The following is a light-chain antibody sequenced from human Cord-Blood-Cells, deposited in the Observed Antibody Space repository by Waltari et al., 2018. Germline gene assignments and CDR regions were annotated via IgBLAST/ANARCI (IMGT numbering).Light chain of an antibody. V-gene: IGLV2-14*01. Sequence: QSALNQPATVYGSPGQSLPISCTGTCSTWGGEYYVPWYQQYPGKAPKLMIDDVSNRPSGVSNRFSCSKSGNTASLTISGLQAEDEADSYCSSYTSSSTLGVFGGGTKLTVL. CDR2: DVS. J-gene: IGLJ2*01. CDR1: CSTWGGEYY. CDR3: SSYTSSSTLGV.